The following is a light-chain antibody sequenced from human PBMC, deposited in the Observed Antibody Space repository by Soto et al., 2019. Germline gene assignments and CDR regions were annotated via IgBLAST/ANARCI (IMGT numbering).Light chain of an antibody. J-gene: IGLJ3*02. CDR3: TSFSSTNTPWV. V-gene: IGLV2-14*03. CDR1: RSDIGTYNF. Sequence: QSALTQPASVSWSPGQSITISCAGTRSDIGTYNFVSWYQQHPGKAPKLIIYDVSDRPSGISNRFSGSKSGNTASLTISGLQADDEADFYCTSFSSTNTPWVFGGGTKVTVL. CDR2: DVS.